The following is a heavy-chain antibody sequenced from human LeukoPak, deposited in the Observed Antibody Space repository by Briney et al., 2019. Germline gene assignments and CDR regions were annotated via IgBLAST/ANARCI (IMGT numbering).Heavy chain of an antibody. D-gene: IGHD6-13*01. V-gene: IGHV4-31*03. Sequence: SETLSLTCTVSGGSISSGGYYWSWIRQHPGKGLEWIGYIYYSGSTYYNPSLKSRVTISVDTSKNQFSLKLSSVTAADTAVYYCASSQAAAGLGGGYYGMDVWGQGTTVTVSS. CDR3: ASSQAAAGLGGGYYGMDV. CDR1: GGSISSGGYY. CDR2: IYYSGST. J-gene: IGHJ6*02.